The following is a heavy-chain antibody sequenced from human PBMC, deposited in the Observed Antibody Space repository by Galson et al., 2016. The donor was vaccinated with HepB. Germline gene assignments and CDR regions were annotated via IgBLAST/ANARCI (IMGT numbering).Heavy chain of an antibody. CDR3: ARDRAEAAGIVDGMDV. Sequence: SVKVSCKASENTFNNYFIHWVRQAPGQGLEWMGIINPSDDNTRYAQKFQGRVTMTRDTSTNIVYMELSSLRSEDTAVYYCARDRAEAAGIVDGMDVWGQGTTVTVSS. D-gene: IGHD6-13*01. V-gene: IGHV1-46*02. CDR2: INPSDDNT. J-gene: IGHJ6*02. CDR1: ENTFNNYF.